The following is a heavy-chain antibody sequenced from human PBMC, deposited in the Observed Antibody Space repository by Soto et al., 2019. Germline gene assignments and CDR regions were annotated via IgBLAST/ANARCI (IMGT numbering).Heavy chain of an antibody. D-gene: IGHD4-17*01. J-gene: IGHJ4*02. CDR2: IYSGGTT. V-gene: IGHV3-53*01. CDR3: HVYGY. CDR1: GFTVRANY. Sequence: EVQPVESGGGLIQPGGSLRLSCAVSGFTVRANYMSWVRQAPGKGLEWVSVIYSGGTTYYADSVKGRFIIYRDISKITLYLQMNILRAEDAAVYYCHVYGYLGQGTLVTVSS.